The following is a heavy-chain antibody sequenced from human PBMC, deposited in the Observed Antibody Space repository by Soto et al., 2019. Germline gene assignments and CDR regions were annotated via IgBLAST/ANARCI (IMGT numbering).Heavy chain of an antibody. Sequence: SGPTLVNPTQTLTLTCTFSGFPLSTSDVGVCWIRQPPGKALEWLAIIYWDDDKRYSPSLKSRLTITKDTSKNQVVLTVTNMDPVDTATYYCAHSKYSRSSFDYWGQGTLVTVSS. CDR3: AHSKYSRSSFDY. CDR2: IYWDDDK. CDR1: GFPLSTSDVG. J-gene: IGHJ4*02. V-gene: IGHV2-5*02. D-gene: IGHD6-6*01.